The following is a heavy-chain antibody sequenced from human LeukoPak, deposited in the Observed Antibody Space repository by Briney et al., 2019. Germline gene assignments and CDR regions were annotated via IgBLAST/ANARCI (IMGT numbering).Heavy chain of an antibody. V-gene: IGHV1-2*02. CDR1: GYTFTDYY. CDR2: MNPNSGGT. D-gene: IGHD6-25*01. Sequence: ASVKVSCKASGYTFTDYYIHWVRQAPGQGLEWMAWMNPNSGGTRYAQKFQGRVTMTRDTSISTAYMELSRLTFDDTAVYYCAINKAGKSLDYWGQGTLVTVSS. J-gene: IGHJ4*02. CDR3: AINKAGKSLDY.